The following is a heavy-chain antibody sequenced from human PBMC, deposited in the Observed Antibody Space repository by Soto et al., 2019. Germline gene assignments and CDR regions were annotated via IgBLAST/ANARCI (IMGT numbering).Heavy chain of an antibody. J-gene: IGHJ5*02. D-gene: IGHD3-3*01. V-gene: IGHV1-69*06. Sequence: ASVKVSCKASGGPFSSYAISWVRQAPGQGLEWMGGIIPIFGTANYAQKFQGRVTITADKSTSTAYMELSSLRSEDTAVYYCAREVLSNYDFWSGYFLFDPWGQGTLVTVSS. CDR1: GGPFSSYA. CDR2: IIPIFGTA. CDR3: AREVLSNYDFWSGYFLFDP.